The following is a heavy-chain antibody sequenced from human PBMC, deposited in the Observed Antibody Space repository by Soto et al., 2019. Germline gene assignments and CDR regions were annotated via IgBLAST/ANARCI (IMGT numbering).Heavy chain of an antibody. CDR1: GYTFTGYY. Sequence: QVQLVQSGAEVKKPGASVKVSCKASGYTFTGYYMHWVRQAPGQGLEWMGWINPNSGGTNYAQKFQGWVTMTRDTSISTAYMELSRLRSDDTAVYYCARDEVGATTIPYYYYGMDVWGQGTTVTVSS. D-gene: IGHD1-26*01. J-gene: IGHJ6*02. V-gene: IGHV1-2*04. CDR2: INPNSGGT. CDR3: ARDEVGATTIPYYYYGMDV.